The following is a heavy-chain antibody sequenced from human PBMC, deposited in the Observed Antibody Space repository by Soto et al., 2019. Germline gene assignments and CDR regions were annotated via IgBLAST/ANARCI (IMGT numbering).Heavy chain of an antibody. CDR3: ARGQGGSYYIYSYGMDV. CDR2: ISSSGTTI. CDR1: GFTFSDYY. V-gene: IGHV3-11*01. J-gene: IGHJ6*02. Sequence: PGGSLRLSCAASGFTFSDYYMSWIRQAPGKGLEWVSYISSSGTTIYYADSVKGRFTISRDNAKNSLFLQMSSLRAEDTALYYCARGQGGSYYIYSYGMDVWGQGTTVTVSS. D-gene: IGHD1-26*01.